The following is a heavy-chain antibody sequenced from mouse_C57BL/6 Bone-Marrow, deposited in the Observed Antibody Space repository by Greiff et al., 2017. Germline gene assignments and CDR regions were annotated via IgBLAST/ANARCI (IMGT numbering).Heavy chain of an antibody. J-gene: IGHJ1*03. Sequence: LQPGAELVKPGASVKMSCKASGYTFTSYWITWVKQRPGQGPEWIGDIYPGSGSTNYNEKYKSKATLTVDTSSSTAYMHLSSLTSEDSAVYYCASDWYCDVWGTGTAVTVTS. CDR1: GYTFTSYW. CDR2: IYPGSGST. CDR3: ASDWYCDV. V-gene: IGHV1-55*01.